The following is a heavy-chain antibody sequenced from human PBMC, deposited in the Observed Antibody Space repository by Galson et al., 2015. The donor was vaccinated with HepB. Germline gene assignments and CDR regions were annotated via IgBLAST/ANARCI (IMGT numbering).Heavy chain of an antibody. CDR1: GGSISSSSYY. J-gene: IGHJ4*02. CDR3: ARHRYSGRGPANRLFDY. Sequence: SETLSLTCTVSGGSISSSSYYWGWIRQPPGKGLEWIGSIYYSGSTYYNPSLKSRVTISVDTSKNQFALKLSSVTAADTAVYYCARHRYSGRGPANRLFDYWGQGTLVTVSS. CDR2: IYYSGST. V-gene: IGHV4-39*01. D-gene: IGHD1-26*01.